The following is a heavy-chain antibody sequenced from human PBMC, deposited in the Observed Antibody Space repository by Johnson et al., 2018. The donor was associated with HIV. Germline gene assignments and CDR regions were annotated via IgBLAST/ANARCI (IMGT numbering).Heavy chain of an antibody. CDR3: ARGKGAAAGLDTFDI. D-gene: IGHD6-13*01. CDR2: IKQDGSEI. V-gene: IGHV3-7*03. CDR1: GFTFSSYW. J-gene: IGHJ3*02. Sequence: VQLVESGGGVVQPGRSLRLSCAASGFTFSSYWMSWVRQAPGKGLEWVANIKQDGSEIYYADSIKGRFPISRDNARNSLYLQMSSLRAEDTALYYCARGKGAAAGLDTFDIWGQGTMVSVSS.